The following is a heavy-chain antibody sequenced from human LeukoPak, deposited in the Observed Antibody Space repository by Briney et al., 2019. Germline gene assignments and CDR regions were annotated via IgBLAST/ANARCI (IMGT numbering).Heavy chain of an antibody. CDR3: ARGPDSSGYYYFDF. CDR1: GASMRSETHY. J-gene: IGHJ4*02. CDR2: IYYTAGA. Sequence: PSETLSLTCNVSGASMRSETHYWSWLRQHPGKGPEWIAYIYYTAGAYYNPSLESRVSISLDASENQFSLKLSSVTAADTAVYYCARGPDSSGYYYFDFWGQGTLVTVSS. V-gene: IGHV4-30-4*08. D-gene: IGHD3-22*01.